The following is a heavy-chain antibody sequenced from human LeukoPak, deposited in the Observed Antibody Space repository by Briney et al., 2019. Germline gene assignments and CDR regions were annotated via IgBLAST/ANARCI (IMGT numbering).Heavy chain of an antibody. D-gene: IGHD2-15*01. Sequence: GGSLRLSCAASGFTFSSYSMNWVRQAPGKGLEWVSYISSSSTIYYADSVKGRFTISRDNAKNSLYLQMNSLRAEDMAVYYCARGRTGYCSGGSCEPFDYWGQGTLVTVSS. V-gene: IGHV3-48*01. CDR1: GFTFSSYS. J-gene: IGHJ4*02. CDR2: ISSSSTI. CDR3: ARGRTGYCSGGSCEPFDY.